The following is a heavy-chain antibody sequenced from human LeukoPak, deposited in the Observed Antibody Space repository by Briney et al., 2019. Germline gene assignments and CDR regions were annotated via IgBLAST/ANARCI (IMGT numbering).Heavy chain of an antibody. V-gene: IGHV4-34*01. J-gene: IGHJ6*04. CDR1: GGSFSGYY. D-gene: IGHD2-2*01. Sequence: SETLSLTCAVYGGSFSGYYWSWIRQPPGKGLEWIGEINHSGSTNYNPSLKSRVTISVDKSKNQFSLKLSSVTAADTAVYYCARPGYCSSTSCSDGMDVWGKGTTVTVSS. CDR3: ARPGYCSSTSCSDGMDV. CDR2: INHSGST.